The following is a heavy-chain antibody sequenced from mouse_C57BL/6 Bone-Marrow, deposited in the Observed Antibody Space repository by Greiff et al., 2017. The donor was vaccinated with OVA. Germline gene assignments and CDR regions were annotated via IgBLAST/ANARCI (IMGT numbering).Heavy chain of an antibody. J-gene: IGHJ3*01. Sequence: QVQLQQPGAELVMPGASVKLSCKASGYTFTSYWMHWVKQRPGQGLEWIGEIDPSDSYTNYTQKFKGQSTLTVDKSSSTAYMQLSSLTSEDSTVEDSAREGCPGWFAYGGRGTGVTVSA. CDR1: GYTFTSYW. CDR2: IDPSDSYT. CDR3: AREGCPGWFAY. V-gene: IGHV1-69*01.